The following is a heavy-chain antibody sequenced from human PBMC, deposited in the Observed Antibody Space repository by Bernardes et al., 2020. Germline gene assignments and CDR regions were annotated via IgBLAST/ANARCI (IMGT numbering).Heavy chain of an antibody. J-gene: IGHJ4*02. V-gene: IGHV3-48*01. D-gene: IGHD4-17*01. CDR2: ISSSSSTI. CDR3: ARDGLMTTVTTHFDY. Sequence: GWSLRLSCAASGFTFSSYSMNWVRQAPGKGLEWVSYISSSSSTIYYADSVKGRFTISRDNAKNSLYLQMNSLRAEDTAVYYCARDGLMTTVTTHFDYWGQGTLVTVSS. CDR1: GFTFSSYS.